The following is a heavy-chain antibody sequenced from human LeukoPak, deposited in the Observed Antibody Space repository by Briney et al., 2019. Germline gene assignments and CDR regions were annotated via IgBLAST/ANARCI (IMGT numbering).Heavy chain of an antibody. V-gene: IGHV4-39*01. Sequence: SETLSLTCNVSGGSISSSSYYWGWIRQPPGKGLEWIASSYHTGITYYNPSLKSRVTVSVDTSKNQFSLKLSSVTAADTAVYYCARQGRYDTTGRWFDPWGLGTLVTVSS. CDR3: ARQGRYDTTGRWFDP. D-gene: IGHD3-22*01. J-gene: IGHJ5*02. CDR1: GGSISSSSYY. CDR2: SYHTGIT.